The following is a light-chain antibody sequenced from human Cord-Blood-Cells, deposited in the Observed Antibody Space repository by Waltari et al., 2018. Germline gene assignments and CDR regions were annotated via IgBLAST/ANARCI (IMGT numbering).Light chain of an antibody. CDR2: AAS. CDR3: QQSYSNPYT. Sequence: DIQLTQSPSSLSAPVGDRVTITCRASQSISSYLHWYQQKPGKAPKLLIYAASSLQSGVPSRFSGSGSGTDFTLTISSLQPEDFATYYCQQSYSNPYTFGPGTKVDIK. J-gene: IGKJ3*01. V-gene: IGKV1-39*01. CDR1: QSISSY.